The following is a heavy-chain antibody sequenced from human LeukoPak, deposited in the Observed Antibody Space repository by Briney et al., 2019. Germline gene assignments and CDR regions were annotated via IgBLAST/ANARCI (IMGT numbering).Heavy chain of an antibody. CDR2: IITYNGNT. J-gene: IGHJ5*02. Sequence: ASVKVSCKASGYTFTTYGISWVRQAPGHGLEWMGWIITYNGNTDYAQKFQGRVTMTTNTSTNTAYMELRSLRSDDTAVYYCARERRYCGSIRCRGDNWFDPWGQGTLVTVSS. D-gene: IGHD2-2*01. CDR3: ARERRYCGSIRCRGDNWFDP. V-gene: IGHV1-18*01. CDR1: GYTFTTYG.